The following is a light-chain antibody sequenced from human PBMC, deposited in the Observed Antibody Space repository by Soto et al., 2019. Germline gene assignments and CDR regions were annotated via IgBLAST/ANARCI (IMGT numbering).Light chain of an antibody. Sequence: QSALTQPASVSGSPGQSITISCTGTSSDVGGYNYVSWYQQHPGKAPKLMIYDVSDRPSGVSDRFSGSNSGNTASLTSSGLQAEDEADYYCSSYTSSSTPFVFGTGTKVTVL. CDR3: SSYTSSSTPFV. CDR2: DVS. V-gene: IGLV2-14*01. J-gene: IGLJ1*01. CDR1: SSDVGGYNY.